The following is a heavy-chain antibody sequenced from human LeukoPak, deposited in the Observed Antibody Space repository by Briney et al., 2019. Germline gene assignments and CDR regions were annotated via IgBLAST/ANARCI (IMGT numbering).Heavy chain of an antibody. Sequence: ASVKVSCKASGYTFTSYVINWVRQATGQGLEWMGWMNPNSGNTGYAQKFQGRVTMTRNTSISTAYMELSSLRSEDTAVYYCARPLRGMSPGRTGFDPWGQGTLVTVSS. CDR1: GYTFTSYV. J-gene: IGHJ5*02. D-gene: IGHD3-10*01. CDR2: MNPNSGNT. V-gene: IGHV1-8*01. CDR3: ARPLRGMSPGRTGFDP.